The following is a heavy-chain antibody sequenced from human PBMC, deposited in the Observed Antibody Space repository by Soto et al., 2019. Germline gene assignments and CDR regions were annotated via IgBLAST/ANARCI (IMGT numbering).Heavy chain of an antibody. D-gene: IGHD7-27*01. CDR3: ARIGWGGDS. CDR1: GGSVRTGSYH. Sequence: SETLSLTCSVSGGSVRTGSYHWSWIRQPPGKGLEWIGFIPNNGSPDYNPSLKSRVVVSIDRSKNQFSLKVNSVTAADTAVYFCARIGWGGDSWGQGTLVTVS. V-gene: IGHV4-61*01. CDR2: IPNNGSP. J-gene: IGHJ1*01.